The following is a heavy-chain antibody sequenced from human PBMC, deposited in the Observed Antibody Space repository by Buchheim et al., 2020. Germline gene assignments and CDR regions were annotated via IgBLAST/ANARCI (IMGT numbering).Heavy chain of an antibody. CDR1: GFTFSSYS. Sequence: EVQLVESGGGLVEPGGSLRLSCAASGFTFSSYSMNWVRQAPGKGLEWVSSISSSSSYIYYADSVKGRFTISRDNAKNSLYLQMNSLRAEDTAVYYCARDDRGRDYYYYGMDVWGQGTT. CDR2: ISSSSSYI. J-gene: IGHJ6*02. V-gene: IGHV3-21*01. CDR3: ARDDRGRDYYYYGMDV.